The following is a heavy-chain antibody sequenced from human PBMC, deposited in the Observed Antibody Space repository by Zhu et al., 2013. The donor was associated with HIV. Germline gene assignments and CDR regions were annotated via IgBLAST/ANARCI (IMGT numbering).Heavy chain of an antibody. V-gene: IGHV3-23*01. Sequence: EVQLLESGGGLVQPGGSLRLSCAASGFTFSSYAMSWVRQAPGKGLEWVSAISGGGGSTYYADSVKGRFTISRDNSKNTLYLQMNSLRAEDTAVLYCATRGVVVAATSGMDVWGQGDHGSPVSS. J-gene: IGHJ6*02. D-gene: IGHD2-15*01. CDR2: ISGGGGST. CDR1: GFTFSSYA. CDR3: ATRGVVVAATSGMDV.